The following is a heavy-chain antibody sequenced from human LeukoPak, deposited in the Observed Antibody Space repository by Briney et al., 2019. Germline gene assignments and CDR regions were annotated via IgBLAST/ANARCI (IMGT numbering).Heavy chain of an antibody. J-gene: IGHJ6*03. CDR1: GYSFTLYG. V-gene: IGHV1-18*01. CDR2: FSAYNGNT. D-gene: IGHD3-22*01. CDR3: SRAVYDSSGYRASYYMDV. Sequence: ASGKLSCKASGYSFTLYGISWLRQAPGHGLEWRGGFSAYNGNTNNTQKLQGRGTITTATSTSTAYMELRSLRSDDPAVYYCSRAVYDSSGYRASYYMDVWGKGTTVTVSS.